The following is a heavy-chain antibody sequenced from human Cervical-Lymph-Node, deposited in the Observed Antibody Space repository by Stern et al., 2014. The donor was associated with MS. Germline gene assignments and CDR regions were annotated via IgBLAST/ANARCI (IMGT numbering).Heavy chain of an antibody. CDR1: GFSLTTRDVA. Sequence: SGPTLLKPTQTLTLTCSFSGFSLTTRDVAVGWIRQPPGKALEWLALVYCDDDERYSPSLKNRLSISKDTFRNRVVLTMTGMDPVDTGTYFCARRMVRSDYFDYWGQGILVTVSS. CDR2: VYCDDDE. D-gene: IGHD3-10*01. CDR3: ARRMVRSDYFDY. J-gene: IGHJ4*02. V-gene: IGHV2-5*02.